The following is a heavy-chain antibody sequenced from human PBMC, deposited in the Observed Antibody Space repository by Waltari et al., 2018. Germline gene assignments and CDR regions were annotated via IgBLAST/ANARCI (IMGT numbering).Heavy chain of an antibody. D-gene: IGHD6-13*01. CDR1: GFSFSASA. CDR3: AKEIGALGTPVFDY. Sequence: EVQLLESGGGVAQPGGALPLSCAASGFSFSASAMSWGRQTPDRGLEWVSGINNGGVDKYYTDSVKGRFTISRDNSRNTLYLQMSSLRAEDTAVYYCAKEIGALGTPVFDYWGQGTLVSVSS. J-gene: IGHJ4*02. CDR2: INNGGVDK. V-gene: IGHV3-23*01.